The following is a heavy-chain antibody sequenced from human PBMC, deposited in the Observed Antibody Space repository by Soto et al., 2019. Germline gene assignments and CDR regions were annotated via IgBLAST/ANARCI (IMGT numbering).Heavy chain of an antibody. CDR3: ARDPYDILTGYYTLDAFDI. CDR1: GYTFTSYG. V-gene: IGHV1-18*01. Sequence: ASVKVSCKASGYTFTSYGISWVRQAPGQGLEWMGWISAYNGNTNYAQKLQGRVTMTTDTSTSTAYTELRSLRSDDTAVYYCARDPYDILTGYYTLDAFDIWGQGTMVTV. D-gene: IGHD3-9*01. J-gene: IGHJ3*02. CDR2: ISAYNGNT.